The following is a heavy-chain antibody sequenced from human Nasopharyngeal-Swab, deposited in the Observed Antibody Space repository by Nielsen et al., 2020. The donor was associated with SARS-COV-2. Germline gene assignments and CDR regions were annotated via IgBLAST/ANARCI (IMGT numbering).Heavy chain of an antibody. D-gene: IGHD3-16*02. CDR2: IYCSGNT. CDR1: GCSISNYY. V-gene: IGHV4-59*01. CDR3: ARAPPRLSHRFAY. Sequence: SETLSLTCTVSGCSISNYYWNWIRQPPGKGLEWIGYIYCSGNTNYNPSLKRRVSISVDTTKNQFSLWLSSVTAADTAVYYCARAPPRLSHRFAYWGQGTLVTVSS. J-gene: IGHJ4*02.